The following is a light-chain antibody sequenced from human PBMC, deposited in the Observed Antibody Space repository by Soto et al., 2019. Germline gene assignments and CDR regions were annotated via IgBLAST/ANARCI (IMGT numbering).Light chain of an antibody. J-gene: IGKJ4*02. CDR1: QSVSSN. CDR3: QHRSNWPLT. Sequence: EIVLTQSPATLSLSPGEGATLSCRASQSVSSNLAWYQQKPGQAPRLLIYDASNSATGIPARFSGSGSGTDFTLTITSLEPEDFAVYYCQHRSNWPLTFGGGTKVEIK. V-gene: IGKV3-11*01. CDR2: DAS.